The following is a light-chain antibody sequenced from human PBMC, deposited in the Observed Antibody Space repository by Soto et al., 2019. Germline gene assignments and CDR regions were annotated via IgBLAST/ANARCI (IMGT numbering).Light chain of an antibody. CDR2: GAA. J-gene: IGKJ1*01. V-gene: IGKV3-15*01. CDR1: QHVSSS. CDR3: QQYGNSYWT. Sequence: ATLSVSPGERATLSCIGGQHVSSSLAWYQQKPGQDARLLIYGAATRVTGIPARFSGSGSGAEFTLTTSSLEPEDSAVYYCQQYGNSYWTFGQGTMVDIK.